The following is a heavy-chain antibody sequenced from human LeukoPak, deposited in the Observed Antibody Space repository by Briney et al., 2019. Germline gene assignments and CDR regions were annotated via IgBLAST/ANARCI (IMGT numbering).Heavy chain of an antibody. CDR3: ARAPPCHTNSCNSWFDA. CDR1: GDGFTTYG. D-gene: IGHD2-8*01. J-gene: IGHJ5*02. CDR2: INVNT. V-gene: IGHV1-18*01. Sequence: ASVKVSCKASGDGFTTYGISWVRQAPGQGLEWMGWINVNTKYAQKFQGRVTMTTDTSTSTAYMELRSLRSDVTAAYNSARAPPCHTNSCNSWFDAWGQGTLVTVSS.